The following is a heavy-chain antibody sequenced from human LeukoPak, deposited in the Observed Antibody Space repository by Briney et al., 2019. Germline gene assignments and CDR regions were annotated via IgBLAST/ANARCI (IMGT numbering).Heavy chain of an antibody. D-gene: IGHD6-13*01. J-gene: IGHJ4*02. CDR2: INPNSGGT. CDR1: GYTFTGYY. V-gene: IGHV1-2*02. Sequence: GASVKVSCKASGYTFTGYYMHWVRQAPGQGLEWMGWINPNSGGTNYAQKFQGRVTMTRDTSISTAYMELSRLRSDDTAVYYCVRDTALTGAAATGDYWGQGTLVTVSS. CDR3: VRDTALTGAAATGDY.